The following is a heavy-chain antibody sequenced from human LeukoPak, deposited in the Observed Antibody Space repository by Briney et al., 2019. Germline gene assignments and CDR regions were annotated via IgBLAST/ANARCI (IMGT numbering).Heavy chain of an antibody. CDR1: GGSISSYY. J-gene: IGHJ4*02. CDR3: AGTRITIFGVAMANFDY. V-gene: IGHV4-59*08. CDR2: IYYSGST. Sequence: SETLSLTCTVSGGSISSYYWSWIRQPPGKGLEWIGYIYYSGSTNYNPSLKSRVTISVDTSKNQFSLKLSSVTAADTAVYYCAGTRITIFGVAMANFDYWGQGTLVTVSS. D-gene: IGHD3-3*01.